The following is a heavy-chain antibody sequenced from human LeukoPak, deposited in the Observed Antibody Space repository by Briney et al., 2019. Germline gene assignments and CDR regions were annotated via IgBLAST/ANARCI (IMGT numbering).Heavy chain of an antibody. Sequence: GGSLRLSCAASGFTLDDYAMNWVRQVPGRGLEWVSGINWNGRITEYADSVKDRFTISKQNTKNSLYLYMNNLGGEDTALYFCARGSVQLWLRDTYYYMDVWGKGTTVTVSS. CDR1: GFTLDDYA. CDR2: INWNGRIT. D-gene: IGHD5-18*01. V-gene: IGHV3-20*04. CDR3: ARGSVQLWLRDTYYYMDV. J-gene: IGHJ6*03.